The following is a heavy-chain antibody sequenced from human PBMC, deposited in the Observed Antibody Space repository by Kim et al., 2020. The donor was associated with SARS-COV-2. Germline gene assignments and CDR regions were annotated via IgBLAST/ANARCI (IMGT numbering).Heavy chain of an antibody. CDR2: IYYSGST. Sequence: SETLSLTCTVSGGSISSSSYYWGWIRQPPGKGLEWIGSIYYSGSTYYNPSLKSRVTISVDTSKNQFSLKLSSVTAADTAVYYCARHQRFGSGSYYYYYYGMDVWGQGTTVTVSS. V-gene: IGHV4-39*01. D-gene: IGHD3-10*01. CDR3: ARHQRFGSGSYYYYYYGMDV. CDR1: GGSISSSSYY. J-gene: IGHJ6*02.